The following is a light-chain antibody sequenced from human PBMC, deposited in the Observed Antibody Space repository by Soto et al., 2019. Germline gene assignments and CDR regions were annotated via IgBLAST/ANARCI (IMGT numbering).Light chain of an antibody. V-gene: IGLV1-40*01. J-gene: IGLJ1*01. CDR3: QSYDSSLSGV. CDR1: SSNIGAGYD. CDR2: GNS. Sequence: QSALTQPPSVSGAPGQRVTISCTGSSSNIGAGYDVHWYQQFPGTASKLLIYGNSNRPSGVPDRFSGSKSGTSASLAITGLQAEDEADYYCQSYDSSLSGVFGSGTKVTVL.